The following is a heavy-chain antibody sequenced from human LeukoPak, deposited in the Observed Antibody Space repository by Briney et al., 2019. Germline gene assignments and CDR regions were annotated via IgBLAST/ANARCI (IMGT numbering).Heavy chain of an antibody. J-gene: IGHJ3*01. Sequence: GESLKISCQGSGYGFSSYWIGWVGQMPGKGLEWMGVIFPHDSDTTYSPSFQGQISFSADRSINTAYLQWHSLKASDTAIYYCARRPAGRAGFDLWGQGTLVIVSA. V-gene: IGHV5-51*01. CDR2: IFPHDSDT. D-gene: IGHD6-13*01. CDR1: GYGFSSYW. CDR3: ARRPAGRAGFDL.